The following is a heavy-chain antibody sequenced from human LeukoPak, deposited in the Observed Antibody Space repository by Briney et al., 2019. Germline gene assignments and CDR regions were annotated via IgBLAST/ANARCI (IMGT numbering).Heavy chain of an antibody. CDR3: AASGVPASSGRIGY. Sequence: GSLRLSCAASGFTFSNYWMFWVRQVPGKGLVWVSRINSDGSSTNYADFVKGRFTISRDNAKNTLYLQMNSLRADDTAVYYCAASGVPASSGRIGYWGQGTLVTVSS. D-gene: IGHD3-10*01. J-gene: IGHJ4*02. CDR1: GFTFSNYW. V-gene: IGHV3-74*01. CDR2: INSDGSST.